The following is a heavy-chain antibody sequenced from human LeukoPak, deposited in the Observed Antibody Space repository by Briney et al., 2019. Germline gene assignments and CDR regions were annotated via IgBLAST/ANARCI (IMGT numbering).Heavy chain of an antibody. V-gene: IGHV1-18*01. Sequence: ASVKVSCKASGYTFTSYAMNWVRQAPGQGLEWMGWISAYNGNTNYAQKLQGRVTMTTDTSTSTAYMELRSLRSDDTAVYYCARDLGYSGYDWLVSNSAGYYYYGMDVWGQGTTVTVSS. J-gene: IGHJ6*02. CDR3: ARDLGYSGYDWLVSNSAGYYYYGMDV. D-gene: IGHD5-12*01. CDR1: GYTFTSYA. CDR2: ISAYNGNT.